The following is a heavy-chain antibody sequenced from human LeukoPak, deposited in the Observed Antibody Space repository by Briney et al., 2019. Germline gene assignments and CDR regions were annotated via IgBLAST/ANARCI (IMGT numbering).Heavy chain of an antibody. CDR3: AKDGPRYSSSWYLGY. J-gene: IGHJ4*02. D-gene: IGHD6-13*01. CDR1: GFTFSNYA. CDR2: MSFDGSIK. V-gene: IGHV3-30*04. Sequence: GGSLRLSCAASGFTFSNYAMHWVRQAPGKGLEWVALMSFDGSIKYYADSVKGRFTISRDNSKNTLYLQMNSLRAEDTAVYYCAKDGPRYSSSWYLGYWGQGTLVTVSS.